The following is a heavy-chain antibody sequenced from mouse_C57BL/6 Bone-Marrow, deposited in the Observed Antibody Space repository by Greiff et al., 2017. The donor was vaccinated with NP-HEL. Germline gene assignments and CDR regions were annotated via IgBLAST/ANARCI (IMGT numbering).Heavy chain of an antibody. CDR3: ARDRGYSNPAWFAY. CDR1: GFTFSSYA. Sequence: EVKLVESGGGLVKPGGSLKLSCAASGFTFSSYAMSWVRQTPEKRLEWVATISRDNAKNNLYLQMSHLKSEDTAMYYCARDRGYSNPAWFAYWGQGTLVTVSA. V-gene: IGHV5-4*01. J-gene: IGHJ3*01. D-gene: IGHD2-5*01.